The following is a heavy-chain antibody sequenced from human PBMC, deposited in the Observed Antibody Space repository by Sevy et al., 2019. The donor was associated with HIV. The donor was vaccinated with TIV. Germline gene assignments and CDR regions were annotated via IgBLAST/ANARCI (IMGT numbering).Heavy chain of an antibody. CDR1: RGSISRDNW. CDR2: IYHSGST. J-gene: IGHJ4*02. CDR3: ASLPGEYYDAGGFSSGCFDS. Sequence: SETLSLTCAVSRGSISRDNWWSWVRQPPGKGLEWIGDIYHSGSTNYNPSLRSRVTISVDQSKNQFSLRLTSVTAADRVVYFCASLPGEYYDAGGFSSGCFDSWGQGTLVTVSS. D-gene: IGHD3-16*01. V-gene: IGHV4-4*02.